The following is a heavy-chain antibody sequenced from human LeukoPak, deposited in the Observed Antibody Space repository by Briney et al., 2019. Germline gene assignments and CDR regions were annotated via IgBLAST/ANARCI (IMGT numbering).Heavy chain of an antibody. CDR2: IYYSGST. CDR1: GGSISSYY. CDR3: ARGPPLYCSSTSCYGGPYWYFDL. Sequence: SETLSLTCTVSGGSISSYYWSWIRQPAGKGLEWIGYIYYSGSTNYNPSLKSRVTISVDTSKNQFSLKLSSVTAADTAVYYCARGPPLYCSSTSCYGGPYWYFDLWGRGTLVTVSS. V-gene: IGHV4-59*01. D-gene: IGHD2-2*01. J-gene: IGHJ2*01.